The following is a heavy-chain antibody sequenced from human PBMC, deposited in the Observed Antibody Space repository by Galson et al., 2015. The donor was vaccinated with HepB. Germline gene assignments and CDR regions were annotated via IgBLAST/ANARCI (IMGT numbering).Heavy chain of an antibody. Sequence: SLRLSCAASGFSFSSYGMHWVRQAPGKGLEWVAVVWHDGTHKYYLDSVKGRFTISRDNSKNTLYLQMSSLRGEDTAVYYCARENVDFREMPGFVVVPAAIRDSRFSYYMGVWGSGTTVIVSS. J-gene: IGHJ6*03. CDR2: VWHDGTHK. CDR1: GFSFSSYG. D-gene: IGHD2-2*02. V-gene: IGHV3-33*01. CDR3: ARENVDFREMPGFVVVPAAIRDSRFSYYMGV.